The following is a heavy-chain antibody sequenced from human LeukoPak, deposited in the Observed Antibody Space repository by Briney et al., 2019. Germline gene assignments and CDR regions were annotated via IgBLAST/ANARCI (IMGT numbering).Heavy chain of an antibody. CDR3: ARLREGLYHFDN. D-gene: IGHD3-16*02. CDR2: IKPNSGGT. J-gene: IGHJ4*02. Sequence: ASVKVSCKASGGTFSSYAISWVRQAPGQGLEWMGWIKPNSGGTKYAQKLQGRVTMTRDTSISTAYMELSSLRSDDTAVYYCARLREGLYHFDNWGQGTLVTVSP. CDR1: GGTFSSYA. V-gene: IGHV1-2*02.